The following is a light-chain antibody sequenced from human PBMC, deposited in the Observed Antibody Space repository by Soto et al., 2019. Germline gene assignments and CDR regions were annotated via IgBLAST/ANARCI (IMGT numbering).Light chain of an antibody. V-gene: IGKV1-33*01. CDR3: QKHDGVPL. J-gene: IGKJ3*01. CDR2: DAF. CDR1: QDISNH. Sequence: DIQLTQSPSSLSASVGDRVTITCQASQDISNHLNWYQQKPGKAPNLLIYDAFDLETGVPPRFSGGGSGTFFSFTINSLQPEDIATYYCQKHDGVPLFGPGTKVEIK.